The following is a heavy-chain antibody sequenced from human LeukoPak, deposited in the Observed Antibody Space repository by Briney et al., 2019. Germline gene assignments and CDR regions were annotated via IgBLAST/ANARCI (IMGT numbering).Heavy chain of an antibody. Sequence: ASVRVSCKASGYTFTSYGISWVRQAPGQGLEWVGWISAYNGNTNYAQKLQGRVTMTTDTSTSTAYMELRSLRSDDTAVYYCARDPGFEQDFDIWGQGTMVTVSS. CDR1: GYTFTSYG. D-gene: IGHD1/OR15-1a*01. CDR3: ARDPGFEQDFDI. V-gene: IGHV1-18*01. CDR2: ISAYNGNT. J-gene: IGHJ3*02.